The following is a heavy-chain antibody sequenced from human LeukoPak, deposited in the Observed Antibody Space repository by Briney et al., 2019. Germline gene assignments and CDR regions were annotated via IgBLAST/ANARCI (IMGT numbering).Heavy chain of an antibody. CDR3: ARDYGSGSYYNVGY. CDR2: IKQDGSEK. CDR1: GFTFSSYW. Sequence: GGSLRLSCAASGFTFSSYWMSWVRQAPGKGLEWVANIKQDGSEKYYVDSVKGRFTISRDNAKNSPYLQMNSLRAKDTAVYYCARDYGSGSYYNVGYWGQGTLVTVSS. J-gene: IGHJ4*02. D-gene: IGHD3-10*01. V-gene: IGHV3-7*03.